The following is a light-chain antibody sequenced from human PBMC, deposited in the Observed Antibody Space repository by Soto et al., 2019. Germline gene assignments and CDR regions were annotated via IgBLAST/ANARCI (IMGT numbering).Light chain of an antibody. CDR2: LNSDGSH. V-gene: IGLV4-69*01. Sequence: QLVLTQSPSASASLGASVKLTCTLSSGHSSDAIAWHQQQPEKGPRYLMKLNSDGSHSKGDGIPDRFSGSSSGAERYLTISSLQSEDEADYYCQTWGTGNVVFGGGTQLTVL. CDR1: SGHSSDA. J-gene: IGLJ2*01. CDR3: QTWGTGNVV.